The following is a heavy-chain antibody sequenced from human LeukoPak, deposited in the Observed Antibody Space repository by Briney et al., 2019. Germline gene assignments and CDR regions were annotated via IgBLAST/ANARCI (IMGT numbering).Heavy chain of an antibody. J-gene: IGHJ3*02. CDR2: IYYSGST. Sequence: PSETLSLTCTVSGVSITTGFHWNWIRQRPGEGLEWIGHIYYSGSTNYNPSLKSRVTISVDTSKNQFSLKLSSVTAADTAVYYCARDRRVDAFDIWGQGTMVTVSS. CDR1: GVSITTGFH. CDR3: ARDRRVDAFDI. V-gene: IGHV4-61*01.